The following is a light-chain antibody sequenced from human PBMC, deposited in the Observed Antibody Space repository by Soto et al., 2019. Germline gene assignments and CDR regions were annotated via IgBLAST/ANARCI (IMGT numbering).Light chain of an antibody. CDR3: QQYSSPPYT. CDR2: WAS. CDR1: QTVLHRSNTKSS. J-gene: IGKJ2*01. Sequence: DIVMTQSPDSLAVSLGERVTINCRSSQTVLHRSNTKSSLAWYQQKSGQPPNLLIYWASTRHSGVPDQFSGSGSGTDFTLTISSLQAEDVGVYFCQQYSSPPYTFGQGTRLEIK. V-gene: IGKV4-1*01.